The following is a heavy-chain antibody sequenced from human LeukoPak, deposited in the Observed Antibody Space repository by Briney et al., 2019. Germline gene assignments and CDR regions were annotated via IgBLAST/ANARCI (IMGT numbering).Heavy chain of an antibody. D-gene: IGHD2-8*01. CDR3: TRGSCTNGVCYHFDY. Sequence: PGGSLRLSCTASGFTFGDYAMSWVRQAPGKGLEWLGFIRIKAYGGTTEYAASVKGRFTISRDDSKSIAYLQVNSLNTEDTALYYCTRGSCTNGVCYHFDYWGQGTLVTVSS. CDR2: IRIKAYGGTT. J-gene: IGHJ4*02. V-gene: IGHV3-49*04. CDR1: GFTFGDYA.